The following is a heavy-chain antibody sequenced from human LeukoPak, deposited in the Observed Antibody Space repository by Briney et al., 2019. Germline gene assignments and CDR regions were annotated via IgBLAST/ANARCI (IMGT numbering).Heavy chain of an antibody. D-gene: IGHD2-15*01. CDR3: ARDRVPYCTGGTCYSTGDY. CDR2: ISSSGSTI. Sequence: GGSLRLSCAASGFTFSDYYMSWIRQAPGKGLEWVSYISSSGSTIYYADSMKGRFTISRDNAKNSLYLQMSSLRAEDTAVYYCARDRVPYCTGGTCYSTGDYWGQGTLVTVSS. CDR1: GFTFSDYY. V-gene: IGHV3-11*04. J-gene: IGHJ4*02.